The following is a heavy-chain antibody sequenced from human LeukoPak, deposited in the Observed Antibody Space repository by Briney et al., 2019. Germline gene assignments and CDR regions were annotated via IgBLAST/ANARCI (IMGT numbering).Heavy chain of an antibody. CDR2: ISYDGSNK. CDR1: GFTFSSYA. Sequence: GGSLRLSCAASGFTFSSYAMHWVRQAPGKGLEWVAVISYDGSNKYYADSVKGRFTISRDNSKNTLYLQVNSLRAEDTAVYYCARERLRLNWFDPWGQGTLVTVSS. CDR3: ARERLRLNWFDP. J-gene: IGHJ5*02. V-gene: IGHV3-30-3*01. D-gene: IGHD4-17*01.